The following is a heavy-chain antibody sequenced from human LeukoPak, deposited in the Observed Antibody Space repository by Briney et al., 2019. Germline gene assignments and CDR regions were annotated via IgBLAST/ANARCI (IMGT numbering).Heavy chain of an antibody. V-gene: IGHV3-23*01. CDR2: ISGSDAGT. D-gene: IGHD2/OR15-2a*01. Sequence: GGSLRLSCAASGFTFSSYAMTWVRQGPGKGLEWVSAISGSDAGTYYADSVKGRFTISRDNSKNTLYLQMNSLRAEDTAIYYCAKERSFGTWLGDYWGQGTLVTVSS. J-gene: IGHJ4*02. CDR1: GFTFSSYA. CDR3: AKERSFGTWLGDY.